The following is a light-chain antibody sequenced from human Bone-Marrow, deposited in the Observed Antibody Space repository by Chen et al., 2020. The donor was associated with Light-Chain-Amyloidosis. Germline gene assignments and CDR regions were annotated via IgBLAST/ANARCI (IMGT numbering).Light chain of an antibody. CDR1: QTISSNY. J-gene: IGKJ4*01. Sequence: EIVLTQSPGTLSLSPGEGANLSCRASQTISSNYLTWYQQKFGQAPRLLIYGSSSRATGIPDRCTGSGSGTDFTLTINRLEPEDFAMYDCQQYGTSPLAVGGGTKVEIK. CDR3: QQYGTSPLA. V-gene: IGKV3-20*01. CDR2: GSS.